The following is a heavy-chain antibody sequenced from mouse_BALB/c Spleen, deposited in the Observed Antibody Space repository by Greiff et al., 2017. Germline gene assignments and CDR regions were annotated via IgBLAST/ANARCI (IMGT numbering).Heavy chain of an antibody. V-gene: IGHV14-3*02. CDR3: ARYLITTVVATDYAMDY. D-gene: IGHD1-1*01. J-gene: IGHJ4*01. CDR2: IDPANGNT. Sequence: VQLKQSGAELVKPGASVKLSCTASGFNIKDTYMHWVKQRPEQGLEWIGRIDPANGNTKYDPKFQGKATITADTSSNTAYLQLSSLTSEDTAVYYCARYLITTVVATDYAMDYWGQGTSVTVSS. CDR1: GFNIKDTY.